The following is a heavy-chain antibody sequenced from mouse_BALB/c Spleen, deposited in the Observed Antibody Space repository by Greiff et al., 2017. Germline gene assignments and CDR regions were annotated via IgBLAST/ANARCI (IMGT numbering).Heavy chain of an antibody. CDR1: GFTFSSYA. Sequence: EVQVVESGGGLVKPGGSLKLSCAASGFTFSSYAMSWVRQTPEKRLEWVASISSGGSTYYPDSVKGRFTISRDNARNILYLQMSSLRSEDTAMYYCARGLRPPYWYFDVWGAGTTVTVSS. CDR2: ISSGGST. CDR3: ARGLRPPYWYFDV. D-gene: IGHD2-4*01. J-gene: IGHJ1*01. V-gene: IGHV5-6-5*01.